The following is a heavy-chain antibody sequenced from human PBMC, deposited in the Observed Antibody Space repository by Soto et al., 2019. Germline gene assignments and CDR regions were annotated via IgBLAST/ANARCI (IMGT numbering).Heavy chain of an antibody. V-gene: IGHV3-15*01. CDR3: TTGRYSSSLYFDS. Sequence: EVQLVESGGGLVKPGGSLRVSCAASGITFSNAWMTWVRQAPGKGLEWVGRIKSKIDGGTTDYDVPVKGRFTISRDDSKNTLYLQMNSLKTEDTAVYYCTTGRYSSSLYFDSWGQGTLVTVSS. J-gene: IGHJ4*02. D-gene: IGHD6-6*01. CDR1: GITFSNAW. CDR2: IKSKIDGGTT.